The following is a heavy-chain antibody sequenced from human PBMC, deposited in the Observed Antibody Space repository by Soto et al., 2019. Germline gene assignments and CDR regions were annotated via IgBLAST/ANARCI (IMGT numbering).Heavy chain of an antibody. V-gene: IGHV1-8*01. J-gene: IGHJ4*02. D-gene: IGHD2-2*01. CDR3: ARLLGYCSSTSCTGGMHY. CDR1: GYTFTSYD. CDR2: MNPTSGNT. Sequence: QVQLVQSGAEVKKPGASVKVSCKASGYTFTSYDINWVRQATGQGLEWMGWMNPTSGNTGYAQKFQCRVTLTRNTSISTAYMELSSLRSEDTAVYYCARLLGYCSSTSCTGGMHYWGQGTLVTVSS.